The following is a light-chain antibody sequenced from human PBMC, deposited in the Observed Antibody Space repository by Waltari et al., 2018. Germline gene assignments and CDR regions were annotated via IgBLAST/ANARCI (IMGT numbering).Light chain of an antibody. CDR2: WAS. CDR1: QGILDGSNTRNS. V-gene: IGKV4-1*01. CDR3: QQYYRVPLT. J-gene: IGKJ4*01. Sequence: DIVMTQSPDSLAVSLGERATINCKSSQGILDGSNTRNSLAWYQQKPGQSPNLLIYWASTRESGFPDRFSGSGSGTDFSLTISSLQAEDVAVYYCQQYYRVPLTFGGGTKIEIK.